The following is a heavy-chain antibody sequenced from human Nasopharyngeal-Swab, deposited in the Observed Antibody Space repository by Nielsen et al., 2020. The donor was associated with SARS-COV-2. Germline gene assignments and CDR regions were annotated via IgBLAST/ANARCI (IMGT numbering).Heavy chain of an antibody. J-gene: IGHJ6*03. CDR3: TKNTPMVDTYSYYMDV. Sequence: GESLKISCAASGFTFSSYAMSWVRRAPGKGLEWVSAISGSGGSTYYADSVKGRFTISRDNSKNTLYLQMNSLTVEDTAVYYCTKNTPMVDTYSYYMDVWGEGATVTVSS. CDR2: ISGSGGST. D-gene: IGHD3-10*01. CDR1: GFTFSSYA. V-gene: IGHV3-23*01.